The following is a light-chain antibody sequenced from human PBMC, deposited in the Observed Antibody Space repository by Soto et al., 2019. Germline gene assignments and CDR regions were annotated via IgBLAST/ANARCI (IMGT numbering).Light chain of an antibody. CDR3: QQTYSNPRT. V-gene: IGKV1-39*01. CDR1: QSISIY. CDR2: ASS. Sequence: DIQMTQSPSSLSASVGDRVTITCRTSQSISIYLNWYQQIPGKAPKLLIYASSNLHTGVPSRFSGSASGTDFTLTISSLQPEDSATYYCQQTYSNPRTFGQGTKVELK. J-gene: IGKJ1*01.